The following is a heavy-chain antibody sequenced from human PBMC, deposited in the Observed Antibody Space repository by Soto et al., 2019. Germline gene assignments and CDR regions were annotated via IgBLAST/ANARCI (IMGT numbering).Heavy chain of an antibody. Sequence: QVQLVESEGGVVQPGTSLTLSCSASGFIFSNYGMHWVRQAPGKGLEWVSIISYDGSRKHYIDSVKGRFTISRDNSKNTLDLQMNSLRAEDTAVYYCAKDIHPGRDTYHYGADYWGQGTLVAVSS. J-gene: IGHJ4*02. D-gene: IGHD5-12*01. CDR3: AKDIHPGRDTYHYGADY. V-gene: IGHV3-30*18. CDR1: GFIFSNYG. CDR2: ISYDGSRK.